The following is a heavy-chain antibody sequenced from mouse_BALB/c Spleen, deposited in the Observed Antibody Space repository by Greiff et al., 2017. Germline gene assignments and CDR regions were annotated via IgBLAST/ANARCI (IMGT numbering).Heavy chain of an antibody. CDR1: GYTFTSYT. J-gene: IGHJ3*01. D-gene: IGHD3-2*01. CDR2: INPSSGYT. CDR3: ARGGTARATFAY. V-gene: IGHV1-4*01. Sequence: QVTLKESGAELARPGASVKMSCKASGYTFTSYTMHWVKQRPGQGLEWIGYINPSSGYTNYNQKFKDKATLTADKSSSTAYMQLSSLTSEDSAVYYCARGGTARATFAYWGQGTLVTVSA.